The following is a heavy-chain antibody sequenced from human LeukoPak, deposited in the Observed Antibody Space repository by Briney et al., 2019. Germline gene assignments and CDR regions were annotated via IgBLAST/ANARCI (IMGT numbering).Heavy chain of an antibody. Sequence: PSETLSLTCTVSGGSISSSSYYWSWIRQPPGKGLEWIGEINHSGSTNYNPSLKSRATISVDTSKNQFSLKLSSVTAADTAVYYCARQPPRNPIWKRGYFDLWGRGTLVTVSS. D-gene: IGHD1-1*01. J-gene: IGHJ2*01. V-gene: IGHV4-39*01. CDR3: ARQPPRNPIWKRGYFDL. CDR2: INHSGST. CDR1: GGSISSSSYY.